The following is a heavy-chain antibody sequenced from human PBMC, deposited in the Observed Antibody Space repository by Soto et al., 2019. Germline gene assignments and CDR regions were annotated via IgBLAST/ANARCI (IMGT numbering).Heavy chain of an antibody. D-gene: IGHD5-12*01. CDR3: AGGETVATIRPFDY. CDR2: INAGNGNT. Sequence: ASVKVSCKASGYTFTSYAMHWVRQAPGQRLEWMGWINAGNGNTKYSQKFQGRVTITRDTSASTAYMELSSLRSEDTAVYYCAGGETVATIRPFDYWGQGTLVTVSS. CDR1: GYTFTSYA. V-gene: IGHV1-3*01. J-gene: IGHJ4*02.